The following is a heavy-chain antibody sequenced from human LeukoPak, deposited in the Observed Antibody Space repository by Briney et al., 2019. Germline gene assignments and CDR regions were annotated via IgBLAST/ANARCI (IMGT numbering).Heavy chain of an antibody. CDR3: ARGGTAGTNLNWFDP. J-gene: IGHJ5*02. D-gene: IGHD1-1*01. Sequence: NPSETLSLTCTVSGGSISSYYWSWIRQPPGKGLEWIGYISYSGSTNFNPSLKSRVTISVDTSKNQFSLKLSSVTAADTAVYYCARGGTAGTNLNWFDPWGQGTLVTVSS. V-gene: IGHV4-59*01. CDR2: ISYSGST. CDR1: GGSISSYY.